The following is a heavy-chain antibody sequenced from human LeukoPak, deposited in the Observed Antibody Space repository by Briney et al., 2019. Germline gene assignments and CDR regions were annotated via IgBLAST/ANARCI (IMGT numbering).Heavy chain of an antibody. CDR2: IYPDDSDT. CDR3: ARRSYGGKDFDQ. J-gene: IGHJ4*02. CDR1: GYSFTSYW. D-gene: IGHD4-23*01. V-gene: IGHV5-51*01. Sequence: GESLKISCKGSGYSFTSYWIAWVRQMPGKGPEWMGIIYPDDSDTRYSPSFQGQVTLSADTSIRTAYLQWSRLKASDTAMYYCARRSYGGKDFDQWGQGTLVTVSS.